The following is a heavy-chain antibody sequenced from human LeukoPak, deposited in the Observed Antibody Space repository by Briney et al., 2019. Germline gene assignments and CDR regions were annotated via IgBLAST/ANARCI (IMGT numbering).Heavy chain of an antibody. CDR3: ASLGYCSSTSCSGHY. V-gene: IGHV3-48*03. D-gene: IGHD2-2*01. CDR1: GFTFDDYT. Sequence: GGSLRLSCAASGFTFDDYTMHWVRQAPGKGLEWVSYISSSGSTIYYADSVKGRFTISRDNAKNSLYLQMNSLRAEDTAVYYCASLGYCSSTSCSGHYWGQGTLVTVSS. CDR2: ISSSGSTI. J-gene: IGHJ4*02.